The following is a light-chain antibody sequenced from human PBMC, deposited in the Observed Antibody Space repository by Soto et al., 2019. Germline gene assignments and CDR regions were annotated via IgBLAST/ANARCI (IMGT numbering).Light chain of an antibody. J-gene: IGLJ3*02. CDR3: SSFTSTNTWV. Sequence: QSALTQVASVSGSPGQSIPISCTATISDVGGHDYVSWYLQHPGKAPKLLIYEAFNRPSGVSDRFSGSKSGSTASLTISGLQAEDEGDYYCSSFTSTNTWVFGGGTQLTVL. CDR2: EAF. V-gene: IGLV2-14*01. CDR1: ISDVGGHDY.